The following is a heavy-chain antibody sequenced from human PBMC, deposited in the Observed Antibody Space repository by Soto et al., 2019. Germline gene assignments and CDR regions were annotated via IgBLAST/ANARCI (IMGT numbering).Heavy chain of an antibody. J-gene: IGHJ4*02. V-gene: IGHV2-5*02. CDR2: IYWDDDK. D-gene: IGHD6-19*01. CDR1: GFSLSSTRMA. Sequence: QITLKESGPTLVKPTQTLTLTCTFSGFSLSSTRMAVGWILHPPGKAREWLALIYWDDDKRYSPFLKSRLTITKDTSKNQVVLTMSNMEPVDTARYYCAHIVVAGLGYYFDYWGQGTLVTVSS. CDR3: AHIVVAGLGYYFDY.